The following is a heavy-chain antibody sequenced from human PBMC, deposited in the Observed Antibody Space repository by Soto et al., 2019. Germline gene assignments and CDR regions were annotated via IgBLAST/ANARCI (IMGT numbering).Heavy chain of an antibody. J-gene: IGHJ3*02. CDR3: ARARHLTGSFFYAFDI. CDR2: IYYSGST. Sequence: SETLSLTCTVSGGSISSYYWSWIRQPPGKGLEWIGYIYYSGSTNYNPSLKSRVTISVDTSKNQFSLKLSSVTAADTAVYYCARARHLTGSFFYAFDIWGQGTMVTVSS. V-gene: IGHV4-59*01. CDR1: GGSISSYY. D-gene: IGHD7-27*01.